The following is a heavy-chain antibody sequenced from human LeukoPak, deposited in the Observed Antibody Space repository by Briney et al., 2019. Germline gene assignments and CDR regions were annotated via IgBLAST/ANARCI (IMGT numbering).Heavy chain of an antibody. CDR1: GGSISSSSYY. Sequence: PSETLSLTCTVSGGSISSSSYYWGWIRQPPGKGLEWIGSIYYSGSTYYNPSLKSRVTISVDTSKNQFSLKLSSVTAADTAVYYCARDLITGTTWGIDYWGQGTLVTVSS. D-gene: IGHD1-20*01. CDR3: ARDLITGTTWGIDY. V-gene: IGHV4-39*07. J-gene: IGHJ4*02. CDR2: IYYSGST.